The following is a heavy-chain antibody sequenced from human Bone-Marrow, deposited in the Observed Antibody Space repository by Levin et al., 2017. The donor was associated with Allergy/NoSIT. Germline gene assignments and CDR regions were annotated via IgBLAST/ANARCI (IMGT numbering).Heavy chain of an antibody. Sequence: PGGSLRLSCAASGFTFSSYAMSWVRQAPGKGLEWVSAITGNTGSTNYADSVKGRFTTSRDNSKNTLYLQMNSLRAEDTAVYYCAKDAAPYYYMDGWGKGTTVTVSS. CDR3: AKDAAPYYYMDG. CDR2: ITGNTGST. CDR1: GFTFSSYA. V-gene: IGHV3-23*01. D-gene: IGHD6-25*01. J-gene: IGHJ6*03.